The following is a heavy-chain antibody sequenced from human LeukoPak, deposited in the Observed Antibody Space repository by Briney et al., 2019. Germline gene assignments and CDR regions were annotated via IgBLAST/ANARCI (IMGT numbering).Heavy chain of an antibody. V-gene: IGHV3-66*01. CDR2: IYSGGST. CDR1: GFTVSSNY. Sequence: GGSLRLSCAASGFTVSSNYMSWVRQAPGKGLEWVSVIYSGGSTYYADSVKGRFTISRDNSKNTLYLQMNSLRAEDTAVYYCAREIAAAGRDYWGQGTLVTVSS. D-gene: IGHD6-13*01. J-gene: IGHJ4*02. CDR3: AREIAAAGRDY.